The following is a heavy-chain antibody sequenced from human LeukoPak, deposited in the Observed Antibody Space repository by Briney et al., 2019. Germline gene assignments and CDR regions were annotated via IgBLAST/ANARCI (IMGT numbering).Heavy chain of an antibody. CDR1: GFTFSSYE. Sequence: PGGSLRLSCAASGFTFSSYEMNWVRQAPGKGLEWVSYISSSGSTIYYADSVKGRFTISRDNAKNSLYLQMNSLRAEDTAVYYCARDPLRSDQLLVFDYWGQGTLVTVSS. D-gene: IGHD2-2*01. CDR3: ARDPLRSDQLLVFDY. V-gene: IGHV3-48*03. CDR2: ISSSGSTI. J-gene: IGHJ4*02.